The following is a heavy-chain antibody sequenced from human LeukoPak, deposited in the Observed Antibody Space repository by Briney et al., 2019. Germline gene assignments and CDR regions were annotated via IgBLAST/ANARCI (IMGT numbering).Heavy chain of an antibody. CDR2: MNPNSGNT. CDR1: GYTFTSYD. CDR3: AIEGRYLDWLPTSSLYYSYGMDV. Sequence: ASVKVSCKASGYTFTSYDINWVRQATGQGLEWMGGMNPNSGNTGYAQKFQGRVTMTRNTSISTAYMELSSLRSEDTAVYYCAIEGRYLDWLPTSSLYYSYGMDVWGQGTTVTVSS. J-gene: IGHJ6*02. V-gene: IGHV1-8*01. D-gene: IGHD3-9*01.